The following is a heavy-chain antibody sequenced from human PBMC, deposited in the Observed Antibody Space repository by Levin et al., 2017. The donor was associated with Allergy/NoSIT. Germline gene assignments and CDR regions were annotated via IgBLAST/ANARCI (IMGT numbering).Heavy chain of an antibody. D-gene: IGHD2-8*02. CDR2: IKQDGSEK. Sequence: GESLKISCAASGFTFSSYWMSWVRQAPGKGLDGVANIKQDGSEKYYVDSVKGRFTISKDNAKNSVYLQMSSLRVEDTAVYYCARNWRSAFDSWGQGTMVTVSS. V-gene: IGHV3-7*04. CDR1: GFTFSSYW. J-gene: IGHJ3*02. CDR3: ARNWRSAFDS.